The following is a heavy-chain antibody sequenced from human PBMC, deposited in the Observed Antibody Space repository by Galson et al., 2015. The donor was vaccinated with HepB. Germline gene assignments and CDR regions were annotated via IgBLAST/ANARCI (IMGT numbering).Heavy chain of an antibody. J-gene: IGHJ4*02. Sequence: SVKVSCKASGYSFTDYAIYWMRQAPGQGLEWMGWINVDNGQPKYSQIFQGRVTFTRDTSASTAYMELSSLRSEDTAVFYCAISHGRHSAWNHWGQGTLVTVSS. CDR1: GYSFTDYA. CDR3: AISHGRHSAWNH. V-gene: IGHV1-3*01. CDR2: INVDNGQP. D-gene: IGHD4-23*01.